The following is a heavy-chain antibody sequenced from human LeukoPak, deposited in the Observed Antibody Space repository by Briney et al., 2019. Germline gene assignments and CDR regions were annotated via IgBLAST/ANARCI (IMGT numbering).Heavy chain of an antibody. CDR2: IYSGGST. CDR1: GFTFSSYE. V-gene: IGHV3-53*01. CDR3: ARSGLSRFGF. J-gene: IGHJ4*02. Sequence: GGSLRLSCAASGFTFSSYEMSWVRQAPGKGLEWVSVIYSGGSTYYADSVKGRFTISRDNSRNTLYLQMNSLRAEDTAVYYCARSGLSRFGFWGQGTLVTVSS. D-gene: IGHD2/OR15-2a*01.